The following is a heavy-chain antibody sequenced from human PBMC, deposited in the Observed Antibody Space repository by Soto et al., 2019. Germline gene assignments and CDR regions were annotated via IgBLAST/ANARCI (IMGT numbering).Heavy chain of an antibody. V-gene: IGHV3-30*04. J-gene: IGHJ4*02. Sequence: QVQVVESGGGVVQPGRSLRLSCAGSGFIFSRYTMYWVRQAPGKGLEWVAVISYDGSNEYYADSVKGRFTISRENSKDTLYLQMNSLRVDDTAVYYCARNYDSSAYTPIGYWGQGTLVTVSS. CDR2: ISYDGSNE. D-gene: IGHD3-22*01. CDR1: GFIFSRYT. CDR3: ARNYDSSAYTPIGY.